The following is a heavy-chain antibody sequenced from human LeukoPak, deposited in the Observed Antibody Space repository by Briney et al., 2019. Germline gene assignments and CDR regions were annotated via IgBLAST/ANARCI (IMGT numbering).Heavy chain of an antibody. CDR2: ISGSGGST. Sequence: GGSLRLSCAASGFTFSSYDMSWVRQAPGKGLEWVAAISGSGGSTYYADSVKGRFTISRDNSKNTLYLQMNSLRAEDTAVYYCAKEYAIFGVVMNAFDIWGQGTMVTVSS. J-gene: IGHJ3*02. CDR3: AKEYAIFGVVMNAFDI. V-gene: IGHV3-23*01. CDR1: GFTFSSYD. D-gene: IGHD3-3*01.